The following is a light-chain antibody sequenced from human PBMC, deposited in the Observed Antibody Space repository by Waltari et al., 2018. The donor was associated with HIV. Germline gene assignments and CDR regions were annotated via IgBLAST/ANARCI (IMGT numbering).Light chain of an antibody. V-gene: IGLV1-47*01. J-gene: IGLJ2*01. Sequence: QSVLTQPPSASGTPGQRVTISCSGSRSNIGSNFVYWYQQLPGMAPKLLIFRNNQLPSGVPDRVSGSKSGTSASLAISGLRSEDGADYYCAVWDDSLTGHVVFGGGTKLTVL. CDR2: RNN. CDR1: RSNIGSNF. CDR3: AVWDDSLTGHVV.